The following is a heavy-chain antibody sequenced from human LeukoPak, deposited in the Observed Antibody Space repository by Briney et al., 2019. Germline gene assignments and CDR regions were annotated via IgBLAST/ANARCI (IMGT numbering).Heavy chain of an antibody. CDR2: IYPHDSHT. J-gene: IGHJ6*02. Sequence: GESLKISCKVSGYSFTSYWIAWVRQMPGKGLEWMGIIYPHDSHTTYNPSFEGLVTISADKSISTAYLQWSSLRASDSATYYCARSFVAGAGYYYGLDVWGQGAMVTVSS. CDR1: GYSFTSYW. D-gene: IGHD6-19*01. CDR3: ARSFVAGAGYYYGLDV. V-gene: IGHV5-51*01.